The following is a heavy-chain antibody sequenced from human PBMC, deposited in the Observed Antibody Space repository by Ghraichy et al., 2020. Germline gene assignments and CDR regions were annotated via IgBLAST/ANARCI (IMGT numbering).Heavy chain of an antibody. CDR2: INHSGST. CDR1: GGSFSGYY. V-gene: IGHV4-34*01. Sequence: SETLSLTCAVYGGSFSGYYLSWIRQPPGKGLEWIGEINHSGSTNYNPSLKSRVTISVDTSKNQFSLKLSSVTAADTAVYYCARGRVRRDLDYWGQGTLVTGSS. CDR3: ARGRVRRDLDY. J-gene: IGHJ4*02. D-gene: IGHD5-24*01.